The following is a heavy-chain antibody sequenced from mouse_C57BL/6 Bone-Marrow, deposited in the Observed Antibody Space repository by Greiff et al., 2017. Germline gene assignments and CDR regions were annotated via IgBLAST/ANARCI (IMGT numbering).Heavy chain of an antibody. Sequence: QVQLQQPGTDLVKPGASVTLSCKASGYTFTSYWMNWVKQTPGHGLEWIGNINPRNGGTTSNDKFKRKATLTVDKSSSTAYMQLCSVTSEDSAVYCCASSDGTTGDYWGQGTTLTVSS. J-gene: IGHJ2*01. D-gene: IGHD1-1*01. CDR2: INPRNGGT. CDR3: ASSDGTTGDY. V-gene: IGHV1-53*01. CDR1: GYTFTSYW.